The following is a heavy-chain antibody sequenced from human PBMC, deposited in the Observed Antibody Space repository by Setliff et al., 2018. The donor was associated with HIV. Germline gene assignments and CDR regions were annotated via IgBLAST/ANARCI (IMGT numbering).Heavy chain of an antibody. V-gene: IGHV4-39*01. CDR1: GGSITGSGYH. CDR2: NYYSGHT. CDR3: TRHRGPPWDAFDI. J-gene: IGHJ3*02. Sequence: SETLSLTCSVSGGSITGSGYHWGWIRQPPGKGLEWIGNNYYSGHTFYNASLRIRLTLSVDTSKNQFSLKLNSVTASDTAMYYCTRHRGPPWDAFDIWGQGTMVTVSS.